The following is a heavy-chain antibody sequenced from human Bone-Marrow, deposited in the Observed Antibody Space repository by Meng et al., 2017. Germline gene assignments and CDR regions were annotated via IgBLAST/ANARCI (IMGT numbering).Heavy chain of an antibody. D-gene: IGHD6-19*01. Sequence: GGSLRLSCAASGFTFSSYEMNWVRQAPGKGLEWVSYISSSGSTIYYADSVKGRFTISRDNAKNSLYLQMNSLRAEDTAVYYCARDGRRLVSDSYYYGMDVWGQGTTVTVSS. J-gene: IGHJ6*02. CDR3: ARDGRRLVSDSYYYGMDV. V-gene: IGHV3-48*03. CDR1: GFTFSSYE. CDR2: ISSSGSTI.